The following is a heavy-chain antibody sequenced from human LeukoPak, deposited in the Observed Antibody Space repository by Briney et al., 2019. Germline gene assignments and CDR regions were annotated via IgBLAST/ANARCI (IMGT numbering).Heavy chain of an antibody. J-gene: IGHJ4*02. CDR3: ARLVGLAAPGTRDY. Sequence: ASVKVSCKASGYTFTGYYLHWVRQAPGQGLEWMGWINPNGGGTSYAQKFQGRVTMTRDTSISTAYMELSRLISDDTAMYYCARLVGLAAPGTRDYWGQGTLVTVSS. CDR2: INPNGGGT. D-gene: IGHD6-13*01. CDR1: GYTFTGYY. V-gene: IGHV1-2*02.